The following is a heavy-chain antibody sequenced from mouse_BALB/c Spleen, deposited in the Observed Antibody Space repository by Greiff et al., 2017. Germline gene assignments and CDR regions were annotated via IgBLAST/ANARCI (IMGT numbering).Heavy chain of an antibody. CDR3: ARGPAYYRSGGFAY. V-gene: IGHV5-6-5*01. CDR2: ISSGGST. J-gene: IGHJ3*01. D-gene: IGHD2-14*01. CDR1: GFTFSSYA. Sequence: EVQVVESGGGLVKPGGSLKLSCAASGFTFSSYAMSWVRQTPEKRLEWVASISSGGSTYYPDSVKGRFTISRDNARNILYLQMSSLRSEDTAMYYCARGPAYYRSGGFAYWGQGTLVTVSA.